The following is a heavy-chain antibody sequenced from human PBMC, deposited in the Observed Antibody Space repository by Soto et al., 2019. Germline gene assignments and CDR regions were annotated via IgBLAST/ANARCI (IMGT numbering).Heavy chain of an antibody. CDR1: GFTFSSYG. Sequence: LRLSCAASGFTFSSYGMHWVRQAPGKGLEWVAVISYDGSNKYYADSVKGRFTISRDNSKNTLYLQMNSLRAEDTAVYYCAKDHYDYIWGSYRYTVPGYWGQGTLVTVSS. CDR2: ISYDGSNK. V-gene: IGHV3-30*18. CDR3: AKDHYDYIWGSYRYTVPGY. J-gene: IGHJ4*02. D-gene: IGHD3-16*02.